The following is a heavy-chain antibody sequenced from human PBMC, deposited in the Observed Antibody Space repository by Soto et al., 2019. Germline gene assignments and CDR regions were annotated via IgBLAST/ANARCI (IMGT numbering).Heavy chain of an antibody. CDR1: GFTLSDHY. Sequence: GGSLRLSCEGSGFTLSDHYMDWVRRTPGRGLEWVGRSRNRGNNYVTEYAASVKGRFTISRDDSKNSVHLQMNSLKTEDTARYHCVTYFGYISGPWGQGTLVTVSS. CDR2: SRNRGNNYVT. V-gene: IGHV3-72*01. CDR3: VTYFGYISGP. D-gene: IGHD5-18*01. J-gene: IGHJ5*02.